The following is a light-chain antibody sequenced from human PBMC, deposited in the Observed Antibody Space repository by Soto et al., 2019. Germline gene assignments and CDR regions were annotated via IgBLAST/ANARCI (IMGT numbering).Light chain of an antibody. V-gene: IGLV2-14*01. J-gene: IGLJ3*02. Sequence: QSALTQPASVSGSPGQSITISCSGTSSDIGAYDYVSWYQQFPGKAPKLIISEVSNRPPGVSSRFSGSRSGNTVSLTISGLQAEDETDYYCSSYTTSGTWVFGGGTKVTVL. CDR2: EVS. CDR3: SSYTTSGTWV. CDR1: SSDIGAYDY.